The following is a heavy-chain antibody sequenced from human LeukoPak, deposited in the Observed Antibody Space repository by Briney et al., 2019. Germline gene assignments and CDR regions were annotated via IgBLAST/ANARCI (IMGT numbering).Heavy chain of an antibody. Sequence: KSGGSLRLSCAASGFSFMNAWMIWVRQAPGKGLEWVGRIKSNADGGTPDYAAPARGGFTISRDDSKNTLYLQMNSLKAEDTAVYYCTTFCHEYSPYWGRGTLVTVSS. J-gene: IGHJ4*02. CDR2: IKSNADGGTP. V-gene: IGHV3-15*01. CDR3: TTFCHEYSPY. D-gene: IGHD2/OR15-2a*01. CDR1: GFSFMNAW.